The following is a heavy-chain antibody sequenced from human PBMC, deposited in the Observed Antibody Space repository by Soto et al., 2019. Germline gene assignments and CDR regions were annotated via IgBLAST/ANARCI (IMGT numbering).Heavy chain of an antibody. J-gene: IGHJ4*02. CDR2: ITSSSSTI. Sequence: GSLRLSCAASGFTFSTYGMHWVRQAPGKGLEWISYITSSSSTIYYADSVKGRFTISRDNAKNSLYLQMNSLRDDDTAVYYCARGRVGTAYFDYWGQGALVTVSS. V-gene: IGHV3-48*02. CDR3: ARGRVGTAYFDY. D-gene: IGHD2-21*02. CDR1: GFTFSTYG.